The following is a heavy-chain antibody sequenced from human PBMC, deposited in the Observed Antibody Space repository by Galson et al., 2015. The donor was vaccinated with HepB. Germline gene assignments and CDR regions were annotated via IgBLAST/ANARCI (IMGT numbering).Heavy chain of an antibody. V-gene: IGHV3-33*01. Sequence: SLRLSCAASGFTFSSYGMHWVRQAPGKGLEWVAVIWYDGSNKYYADSVKGRFTISRDNSKNTLYLQMNSLRAEDTAVYYCARDRGYYDFWRDYGMDVWGLGTTVTVSS. D-gene: IGHD3-3*01. CDR2: IWYDGSNK. CDR1: GFTFSSYG. CDR3: ARDRGYYDFWRDYGMDV. J-gene: IGHJ6*02.